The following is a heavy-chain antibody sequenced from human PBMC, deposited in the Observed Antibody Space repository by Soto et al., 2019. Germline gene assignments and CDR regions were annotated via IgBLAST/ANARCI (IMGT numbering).Heavy chain of an antibody. Sequence: GESLKISCKGSGYSFTSYWIGWVRQMPGKGLEWMGIIYPGDSDTRYSPSFQGQVTISADKSISTAYLQWSSLKASDTAMYYCARQFGSSSWYSPYHFDYWGQGTLVTVSS. CDR1: GYSFTSYW. D-gene: IGHD6-13*01. CDR3: ARQFGSSSWYSPYHFDY. V-gene: IGHV5-51*01. J-gene: IGHJ4*02. CDR2: IYPGDSDT.